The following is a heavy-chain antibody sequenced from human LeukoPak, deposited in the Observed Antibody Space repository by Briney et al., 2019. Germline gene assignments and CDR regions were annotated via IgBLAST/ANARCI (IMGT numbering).Heavy chain of an antibody. CDR3: ARDGRSGFYNYDY. D-gene: IGHD1-26*01. CDR1: GVSISSYY. CDR2: IYTSGST. V-gene: IGHV4-4*07. J-gene: IGHJ4*02. Sequence: PSETLSLTCTVSGVSISSYYWSWIRQPAGKGLEWIGRIYTSGSTNYNPSLKSRVTMSVDTSKNQFSLKLSSVTAADTAVYYCARDGRSGFYNYDYWGQGTLVTVSS.